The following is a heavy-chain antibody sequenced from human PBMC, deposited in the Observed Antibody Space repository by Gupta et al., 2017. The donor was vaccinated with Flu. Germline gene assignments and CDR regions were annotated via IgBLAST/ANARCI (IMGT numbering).Heavy chain of an antibody. Sequence: QVQLVESGGGVVQPGRSLRLSCAASGFTFSSYGMHWVRQAPGKRLEWVAVRWYDGSNKYYADSVKGRFTISRDNSKNTLYLQMNSLRAEDTAVYYCARDQTHCSSTSCYYGAFDIWGQGTMVTVSS. CDR2: RWYDGSNK. V-gene: IGHV3-33*01. D-gene: IGHD2-2*01. J-gene: IGHJ3*02. CDR3: ARDQTHCSSTSCYYGAFDI. CDR1: GFTFSSYG.